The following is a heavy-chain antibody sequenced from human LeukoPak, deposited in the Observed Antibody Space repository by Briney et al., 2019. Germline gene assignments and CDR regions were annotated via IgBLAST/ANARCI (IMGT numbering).Heavy chain of an antibody. D-gene: IGHD4-23*01. Sequence: GGSLRLSCAASGFTFSSYWMQWVRQAPGKGLVWVSRINSDGSSASYADSVKGRFTISRDNAKNTLYLQMNSLRAEDTAVYYCARHLTYGGWNSWGQGTLVTVSS. V-gene: IGHV3-74*01. CDR2: INSDGSSA. J-gene: IGHJ4*02. CDR1: GFTFSSYW. CDR3: ARHLTYGGWNS.